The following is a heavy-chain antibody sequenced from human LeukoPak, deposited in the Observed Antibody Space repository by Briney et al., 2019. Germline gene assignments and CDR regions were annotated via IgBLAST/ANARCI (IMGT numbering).Heavy chain of an antibody. D-gene: IGHD2-8*01. Sequence: PSETLSLTCAVYGGSFSGYYWSWIRQPPGKGLEWIGEINHSGSTNYNPSLKSRVTISVDTSKNQFSLKLSSVTAADTAVYYCAVTNLDDAFDIWGQGTMVTVSS. CDR3: AVTNLDDAFDI. V-gene: IGHV4-34*01. J-gene: IGHJ3*02. CDR2: INHSGST. CDR1: GGSFSGYY.